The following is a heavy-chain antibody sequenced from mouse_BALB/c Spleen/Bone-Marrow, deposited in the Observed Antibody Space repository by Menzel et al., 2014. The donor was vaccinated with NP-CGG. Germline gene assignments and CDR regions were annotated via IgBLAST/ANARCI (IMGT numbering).Heavy chain of an antibody. V-gene: IGHV1-63*02. CDR2: IYPGGGYT. Sequence: VKLMESGAELVRPGTSVKISCKASGYTFTNYWLGWVKQRPGHGLEWIGDIYPGGGYTNYNEKFKGKATLTADTSSSTAYMQLSSLTSEDSAVYFCATAPYYAMDYWGQGTSVTVSS. CDR3: ATAPYYAMDY. CDR1: GYTFTNYW. J-gene: IGHJ4*01.